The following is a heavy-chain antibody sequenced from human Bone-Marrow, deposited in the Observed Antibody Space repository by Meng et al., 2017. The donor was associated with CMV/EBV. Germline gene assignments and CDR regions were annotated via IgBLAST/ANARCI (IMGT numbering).Heavy chain of an antibody. J-gene: IGHJ4*02. CDR2: INHSGST. CDR3: ARSGYCTNGVCYGLGLIY. V-gene: IGHV4-34*01. Sequence: QVQLQQWGAGLLKPSEXLSLTCAVYGGSFSGYYWSWIHQPPGKGLEWIGEINHSGSTNYNPSLKSRVTISVDTSKNQFSLKLSSVTAADTAVYYCARSGYCTNGVCYGLGLIYWGQGTLVTVSS. D-gene: IGHD2-8*01. CDR1: GGSFSGYY.